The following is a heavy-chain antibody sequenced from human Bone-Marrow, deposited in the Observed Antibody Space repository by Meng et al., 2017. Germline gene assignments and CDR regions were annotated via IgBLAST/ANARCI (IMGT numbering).Heavy chain of an antibody. Sequence: ASVKVSCKASGYTFTGYYMHWVRQAPGQGLEWMGRINPNSGGTNYAQKFQGRVTMTRDTSISTAYMELSRLRSDDTAVYYCARDYDSSGYSWFDPWGQGTLVTGAS. CDR3: ARDYDSSGYSWFDP. D-gene: IGHD3-22*01. CDR1: GYTFTGYY. V-gene: IGHV1-2*06. J-gene: IGHJ5*02. CDR2: INPNSGGT.